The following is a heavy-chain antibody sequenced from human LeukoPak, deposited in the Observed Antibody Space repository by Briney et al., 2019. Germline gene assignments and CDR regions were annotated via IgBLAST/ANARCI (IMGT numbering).Heavy chain of an antibody. CDR2: MNRDGGLT. V-gene: IGHV3-74*01. CDR1: GFTFSENW. Sequence: AGGSLRLSCVASGFTFSENWMHWVRHARGEGLAWVSHMNRDGGLTNYADSVKGRFTISRDNPRNTVYLQMSSLRVEDTAIYFCAREEHRLAEAGTSAFDLGGQGTLVTVSP. J-gene: IGHJ3*01. D-gene: IGHD6-13*01. CDR3: AREEHRLAEAGTSAFDL.